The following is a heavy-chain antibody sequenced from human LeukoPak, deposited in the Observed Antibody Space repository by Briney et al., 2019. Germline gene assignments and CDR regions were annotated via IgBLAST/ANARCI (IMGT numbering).Heavy chain of an antibody. D-gene: IGHD4-17*01. V-gene: IGHV3-49*03. CDR2: IRSKAYGGTT. CDR1: GFTFGAYA. CDR3: ARDGTVTTWFDY. J-gene: IGHJ4*02. Sequence: GGSLRLSCTTSGFTFGAYAMNWFRQAPGKGLEWVGFIRSKAYGGTTEYAAFVEGRFAISRDDSKSIAYLQINSLKIGDTAIYYCARDGTVTTWFDYWGQGTLVTVSS.